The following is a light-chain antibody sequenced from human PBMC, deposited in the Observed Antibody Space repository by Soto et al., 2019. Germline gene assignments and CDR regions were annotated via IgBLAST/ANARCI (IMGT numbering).Light chain of an antibody. V-gene: IGLV2-14*01. CDR1: SSDVGFYNY. CDR2: EVS. CDR3: SSYTTSSTRV. Sequence: QSALTQPASVSGSPGQSIAISCTGSSSDVGFYNYVSWYQQHPGEVPKLIIFEVSNRPSGVSNRFSGSKSGNTASLTISGLPAEDEAAYYCSSYTTSSTRVFGTGTKVTVL. J-gene: IGLJ1*01.